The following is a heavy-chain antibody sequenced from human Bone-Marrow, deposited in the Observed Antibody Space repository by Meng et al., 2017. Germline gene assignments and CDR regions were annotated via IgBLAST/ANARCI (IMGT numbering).Heavy chain of an antibody. V-gene: IGHV3-48*03. Sequence: GGSLRLSCAASGFTFSSYEMNWARQAPGKGLEWVSYISSSGSTIYYADSVKGRFTISRDNAKNSLYLQMNSLRAEDTAVYYCARVGGDIVGATKGFDYWGQGTLVTVSS. J-gene: IGHJ4*02. CDR2: ISSSGSTI. D-gene: IGHD1-26*01. CDR3: ARVGGDIVGATKGFDY. CDR1: GFTFSSYE.